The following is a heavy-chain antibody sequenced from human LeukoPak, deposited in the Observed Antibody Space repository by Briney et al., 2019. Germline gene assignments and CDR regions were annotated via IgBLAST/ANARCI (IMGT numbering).Heavy chain of an antibody. V-gene: IGHV4-59*12. CDR3: ARDTTSGYYYRYHAFDI. CDR1: GGSSSSYY. Sequence: SETLSLTCTVPGGSSSSYYWCGSRQPPGKGLEWIGYIYYSGSTNYNPSLKSRVTISVDTSKNQFSLKLSSVTAADTAVYYCARDTTSGYYYRYHAFDIWGQGTMVTVSS. D-gene: IGHD3-22*01. CDR2: IYYSGST. J-gene: IGHJ3*02.